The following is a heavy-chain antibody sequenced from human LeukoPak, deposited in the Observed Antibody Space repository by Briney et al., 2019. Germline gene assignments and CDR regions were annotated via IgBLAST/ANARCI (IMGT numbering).Heavy chain of an antibody. CDR2: INYSETT. J-gene: IGHJ4*02. V-gene: IGHV4-59*01. Sequence: SETLSLTCTVSGGSNRNYSRSWIRQPPGKGLEWIGFINYSETTNYNPSLKGRVTISIDTSKNQFSLKLTSVTAADTAVYYCARGRDYWGQETLVTVSS. CDR3: ARGRDY. CDR1: GGSNRNYS.